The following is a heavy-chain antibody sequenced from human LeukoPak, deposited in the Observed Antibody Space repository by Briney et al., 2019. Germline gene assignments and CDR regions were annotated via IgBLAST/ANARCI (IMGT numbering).Heavy chain of an antibody. CDR3: APAASYYDFWSGYS. Sequence: GGSLRLSCAASGFTFSSYSMNWVPQAPGKGLEWVSSISSSSSDIYYADSVKGRFTISRDNAKNSLYLQMNSLRAEDTAVYYCAPAASYYDFWSGYSWGQGTLVTVSS. CDR1: GFTFSSYS. V-gene: IGHV3-21*01. J-gene: IGHJ5*02. CDR2: ISSSSSDI. D-gene: IGHD3-3*01.